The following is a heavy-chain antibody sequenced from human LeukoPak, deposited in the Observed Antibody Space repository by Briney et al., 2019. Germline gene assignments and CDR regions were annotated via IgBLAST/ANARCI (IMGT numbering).Heavy chain of an antibody. V-gene: IGHV4-59*08. CDR3: ARQAVTAAAGDY. Sequence: SETLSLTCTVSGGSISSYYWSWIRQPPGKGLEWIGYIYYSGSTKYNPSLKSRLTISVDTSKNQFSLKLSSVTAADTAVYYCARQAVTAAAGDYWGQGTLVTVSP. CDR1: GGSISSYY. D-gene: IGHD6-13*01. CDR2: IYYSGST. J-gene: IGHJ4*02.